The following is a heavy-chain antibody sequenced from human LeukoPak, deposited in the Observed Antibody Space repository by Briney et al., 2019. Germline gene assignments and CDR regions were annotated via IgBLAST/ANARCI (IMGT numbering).Heavy chain of an antibody. D-gene: IGHD2-2*01. Sequence: SCKASGGTFSSYAMSWVRQAPGKGLEWVSAISGSGGSTYYADSVKGRFTISRDNSKNTLYLQMNSLRAEDTAVYYCAKRGYQLPDAFDIWGQGTMVTVSS. V-gene: IGHV3-23*01. CDR3: AKRGYQLPDAFDI. J-gene: IGHJ3*02. CDR1: GGTFSSYA. CDR2: ISGSGGST.